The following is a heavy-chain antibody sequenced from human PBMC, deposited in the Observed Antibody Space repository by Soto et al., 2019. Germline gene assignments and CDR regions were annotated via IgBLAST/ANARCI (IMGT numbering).Heavy chain of an antibody. CDR2: ISYDGSNK. D-gene: IGHD1-26*01. CDR3: ARESLKGEGAIYYYYGMDV. CDR1: GFTFSSYA. Sequence: QVQLVESGGGVVQPGRSLRLSCAASGFTFSSYAMHWVRQAPGKGLEWVAVISYDGSNKYYADSVKGRFTISRDNSKNTLYLQMNSLRAEDTAVYYCARESLKGEGAIYYYYGMDVWGQGTTVTVSS. J-gene: IGHJ6*02. V-gene: IGHV3-30-3*01.